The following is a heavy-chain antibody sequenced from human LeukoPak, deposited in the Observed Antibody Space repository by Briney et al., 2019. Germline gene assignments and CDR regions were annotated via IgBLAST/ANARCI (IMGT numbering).Heavy chain of an antibody. J-gene: IGHJ5*02. CDR3: SRNPEREYWFGP. V-gene: IGHV3-30-3*01. CDR2: ISYDGSIK. Sequence: GGSLRLSCAASGFTFSAHSMHWVRQPPGKGLEWVAFISYDGSIKFYADSLKGRFTISRDNSKKTLYQQINSLRAEDTAVYFCSRNPEREYWFGPRGPGTLVTVS. CDR1: GFTFSAHS.